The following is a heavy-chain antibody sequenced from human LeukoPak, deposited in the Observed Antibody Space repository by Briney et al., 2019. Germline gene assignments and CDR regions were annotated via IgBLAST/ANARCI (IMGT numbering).Heavy chain of an antibody. CDR3: GGEGCQSRGCKGDY. D-gene: IGHD6-19*01. CDR1: GGSFSGYY. J-gene: IGHJ4*02. V-gene: IGHV4-34*01. Sequence: SETLSLTCAVYGGSFSGYYWSWIRQPPGKGLEWIGEINHSGSTNYNPSLKSRVTISVDTSKNQFSLKLSSVTAADTAVYYCGGEGCQSRGCKGDYGGQGTLVPVSS. CDR2: INHSGST.